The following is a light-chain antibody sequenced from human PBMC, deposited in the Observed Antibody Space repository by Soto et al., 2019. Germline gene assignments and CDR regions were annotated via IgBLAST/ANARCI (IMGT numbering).Light chain of an antibody. CDR3: QQYNNWPFT. CDR2: GAS. J-gene: IGKJ4*01. V-gene: IGKV3-15*01. CDR1: QSVSSN. Sequence: EIGRTQSPATLSVSPGERATLSCRASQSVSSNLAWYQQKPGQAPRLLIYGASTRATGIPARFSGSGSGTEFTLTISSLQSEDFAVYYCQQYNNWPFTFGGGTKVDIK.